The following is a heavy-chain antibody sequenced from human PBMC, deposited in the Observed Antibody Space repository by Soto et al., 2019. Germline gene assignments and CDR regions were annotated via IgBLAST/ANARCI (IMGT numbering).Heavy chain of an antibody. CDR2: ISGSGGST. J-gene: IGHJ4*02. V-gene: IGHV3-23*01. CDR1: GFTFSSYA. Sequence: EVQLLESGGGLVQPGGSLRLSCAASGFTFSSYAMSWVRQAPGKGLEWVSAISGSGGSTYYADSVKGRFTISRDNSKNTLYLQMNSLRAEDTAVYYCAKDQGVTIDPGETAPFGKWGQGTLVTVSS. CDR3: AKDQGVTIDPGETAPFGK. D-gene: IGHD4-4*01.